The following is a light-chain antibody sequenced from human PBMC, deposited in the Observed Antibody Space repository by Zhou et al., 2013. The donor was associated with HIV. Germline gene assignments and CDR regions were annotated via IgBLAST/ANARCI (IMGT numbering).Light chain of an antibody. J-gene: IGKJ1*01. CDR2: KAS. Sequence: DIQMTQSPSTLSASVGDRVTITCRASQSINIWLAWYQQKPGKAPKLLIYKASTLESGVPSRFSGSGSGTEFTLTISSLQPDDFSTYYCQQYNTYPWTFGQGTKVEIQ. CDR3: QQYNTYPWT. CDR1: QSINIW. V-gene: IGKV1-5*03.